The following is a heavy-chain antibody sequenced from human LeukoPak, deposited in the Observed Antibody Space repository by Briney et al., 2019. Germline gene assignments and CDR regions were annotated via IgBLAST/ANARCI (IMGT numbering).Heavy chain of an antibody. D-gene: IGHD3-9*01. CDR3: ARGGSPDFDWLLFHY. CDR1: GGSISSGDYY. V-gene: IGHV4-30-4*01. CDR2: IYYSGST. J-gene: IGHJ4*02. Sequence: SQTLSLTCTVSGGSISSGDYYWSWIRQPPGKGLEWIGYIYYSGSTYYNPSLKSRVTISVDTSKNQFSLKLSSVTAADTAVYYCARGGSPDFDWLLFHYWGQGTQVTVSS.